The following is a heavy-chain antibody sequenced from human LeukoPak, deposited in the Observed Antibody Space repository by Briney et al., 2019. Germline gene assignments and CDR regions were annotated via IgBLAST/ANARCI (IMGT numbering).Heavy chain of an antibody. D-gene: IGHD3-10*01. CDR1: GGTFSSYA. CDR3: ARVSMVRGLTGWFDP. CDR2: IIPILGIA. Sequence: SVKVSCKASGGTFSSYAISWVRQAPGQGLEWMGRIIPILGIANYAQKFQGRVTITADKSTSTAYMELSSLRSEDTAVYYCARVSMVRGLTGWFDPWGQGTLVTVSS. V-gene: IGHV1-69*04. J-gene: IGHJ5*02.